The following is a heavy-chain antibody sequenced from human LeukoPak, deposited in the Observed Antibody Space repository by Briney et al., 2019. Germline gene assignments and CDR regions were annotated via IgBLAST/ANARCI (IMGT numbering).Heavy chain of an antibody. V-gene: IGHV4-38-2*02. CDR2: IYHSGST. D-gene: IGHD3-22*01. CDR3: ARHQPYYDSSAYYYLPAEIDY. J-gene: IGHJ4*02. Sequence: SETLSLTCTVSGYSISSGYYWGWIRQPPGKGLEWIGSIYHSGSTYYNPSLKSRVTISVDTSKNQFSLKLSSVTAADTAVYFCARHQPYYDSSAYYYLPAEIDYWGQGTLVTVSS. CDR1: GYSISSGYY.